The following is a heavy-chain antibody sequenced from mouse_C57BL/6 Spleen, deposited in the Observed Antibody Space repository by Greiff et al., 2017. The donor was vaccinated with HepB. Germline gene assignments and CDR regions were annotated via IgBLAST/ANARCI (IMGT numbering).Heavy chain of an antibody. CDR3: ARDYYDYDVGPWFAY. CDR2: IWSDGST. CDR1: GFSLTSYG. D-gene: IGHD2-4*01. V-gene: IGHV2-6*03. J-gene: IGHJ3*01. Sequence: QVQLKESGPGLVAPSQSLSITCTVSGFSLTSYGVHWVRQPPGKGLEWLVVIWSDGSTTYNSALKSRLSISKDNSKSQVFLKMNSLQTDDTAMYYCARDYYDYDVGPWFAYWGQGTLVTVSA.